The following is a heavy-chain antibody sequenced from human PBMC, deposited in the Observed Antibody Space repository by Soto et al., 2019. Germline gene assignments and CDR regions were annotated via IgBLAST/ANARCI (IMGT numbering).Heavy chain of an antibody. CDR3: AREGIAAAGDY. V-gene: IGHV3-7*01. CDR2: IKQDGSEK. Sequence: GGSLRLSCAASGFTFSSYWMSGVRQAPGKGLEWVANIKQDGSEKNYVDSVKGRFTISRDNAKNSVYLQMNSLRAEDTAVYFCAREGIAAAGDYWGQGTLVTVSS. D-gene: IGHD6-13*01. J-gene: IGHJ4*02. CDR1: GFTFSSYW.